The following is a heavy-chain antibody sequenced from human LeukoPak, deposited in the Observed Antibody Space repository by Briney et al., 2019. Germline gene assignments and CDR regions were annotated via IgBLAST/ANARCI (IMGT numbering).Heavy chain of an antibody. Sequence: GGSLRLSCAASGFTFSSYSMNWVRQAPGKGLEWVSSISSSSSYIYYADSVKGRFTISRDNAKNSLYLQMNSLRAEDTAVYYCARARNYYGSGSCIWGQGTLVTVSS. J-gene: IGHJ4*02. CDR3: ARARNYYGSGSCI. V-gene: IGHV3-21*01. D-gene: IGHD3-10*01. CDR1: GFTFSSYS. CDR2: ISSSSSYI.